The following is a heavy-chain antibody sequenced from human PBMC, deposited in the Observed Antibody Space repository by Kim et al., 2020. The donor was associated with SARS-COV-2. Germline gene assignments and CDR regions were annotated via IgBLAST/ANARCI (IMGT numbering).Heavy chain of an antibody. CDR3: ARGGVGYLVLYYVDY. CDR1: GYSFTKYA. J-gene: IGHJ4*02. CDR2: IDTDTGRT. V-gene: IGHV7-4-1*02. D-gene: IGHD3-3*01. Sequence: ASVKVSCKASGYSFTKYAMTWVRQAPGQGLEWMGWIDTDTGRTTYAQGFTGRFVFSWDSSVSTAYLQISSLKAEDSAIYYCARGGVGYLVLYYVDYWGQGTLVTVSS.